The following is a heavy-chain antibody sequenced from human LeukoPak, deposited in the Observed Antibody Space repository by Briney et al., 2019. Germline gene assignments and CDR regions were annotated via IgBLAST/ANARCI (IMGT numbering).Heavy chain of an antibody. V-gene: IGHV3-21*01. Sequence: PGGSLRLSCAASGFTFSSYSMNWVRQAPGKGLEWVSSISSSSSYIYYADSVKGRLTISRDNAKNSLYLQMNSLRAEDTAVYYCARDMETIFGVVRVFDYWGQGTLVTVSS. CDR2: ISSSSSYI. J-gene: IGHJ4*02. CDR3: ARDMETIFGVVRVFDY. CDR1: GFTFSSYS. D-gene: IGHD3-3*01.